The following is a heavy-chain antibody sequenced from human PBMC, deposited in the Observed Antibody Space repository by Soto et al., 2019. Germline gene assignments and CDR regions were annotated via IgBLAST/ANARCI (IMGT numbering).Heavy chain of an antibody. J-gene: IGHJ3*02. CDR1: GIAFGDNA. D-gene: IGHD2-15*01. V-gene: IGHV3-49*03. CDR3: AREPRYCRGGSCSITGDAYDI. CDR2: ITSKRYGDT. Sequence: GALRLSCTASGIAFGDNAMTWFRQAPGKGLEWVGHITSKRYGDTHYADSVRGRFSLSRDISDNTLHLQMNNLRVEDTAVYYCAREPRYCRGGSCSITGDAYDIWGQGTMVTVSS.